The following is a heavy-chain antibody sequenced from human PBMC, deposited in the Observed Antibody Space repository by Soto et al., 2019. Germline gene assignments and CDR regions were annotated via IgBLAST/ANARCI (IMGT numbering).Heavy chain of an antibody. CDR3: ARGVPYSYGYVSWFDP. CDR1: GGYVSRGSYY. D-gene: IGHD5-18*01. Sequence: SETLSLTCTVSGGYVSRGSYYWSWIRQTPGKGLEWIGYIYYSGSTNYNPSLKSRVTISVDTSKNQFSLKLSSVTAADTAVYYCARGVPYSYGYVSWFDPWGQGTLVTVSS. CDR2: IYYSGST. V-gene: IGHV4-61*01. J-gene: IGHJ5*02.